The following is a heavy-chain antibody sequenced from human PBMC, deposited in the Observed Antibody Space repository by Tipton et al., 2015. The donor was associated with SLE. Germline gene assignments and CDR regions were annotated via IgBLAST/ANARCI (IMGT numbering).Heavy chain of an antibody. D-gene: IGHD3-10*01. J-gene: IGHJ4*02. Sequence: QLVQSGGGLVEPGRSLRLSCAGSGFTFGDYTLTWVRQAPGKGLEWVGFIRGEAYSGTTEYATSVRGRFTLSRDDSRSIAFLQMNSLKTEDTAVYYCSRTYYYGSGSYPLGPITDYWGLGTLVTVSS. CDR3: SRTYYYGSGSYPLGPITDY. CDR2: IRGEAYSGTT. CDR1: GFTFGDYT. V-gene: IGHV3-49*04.